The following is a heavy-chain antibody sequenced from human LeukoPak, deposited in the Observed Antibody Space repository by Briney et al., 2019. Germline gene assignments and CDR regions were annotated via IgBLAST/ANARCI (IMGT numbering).Heavy chain of an antibody. Sequence: EASVKVSCKASGGTFSSYAISWVRQAPGQGLEWMGRIIPIFGIANYAQKFQGRVTITADKSTSTAYMELSSLRSEDTAVYYCPRSYYHSSGCYVPYVWFAAWGEGTLATVSS. CDR3: PRSYYHSSGCYVPYVWFAA. V-gene: IGHV1-69*04. CDR1: GGTFSSYA. D-gene: IGHD3-22*01. CDR2: IIPIFGIA. J-gene: IGHJ5*02.